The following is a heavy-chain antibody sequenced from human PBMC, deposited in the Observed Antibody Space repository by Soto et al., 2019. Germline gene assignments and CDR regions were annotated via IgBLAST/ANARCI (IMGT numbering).Heavy chain of an antibody. V-gene: IGHV3-30*03. Sequence: GGSLRLSCAASGFTFSSYGMHWVRQAPGKGLEWVAVISYDGSNKYYADSVKGRFTISRDNAKDTLYLQMNSLRAEDTAVYYCASGGYSGRRGGAFDIWGQGTMVTVSS. CDR1: GFTFSSYG. CDR3: ASGGYSGRRGGAFDI. CDR2: ISYDGSNK. D-gene: IGHD6-13*01. J-gene: IGHJ3*02.